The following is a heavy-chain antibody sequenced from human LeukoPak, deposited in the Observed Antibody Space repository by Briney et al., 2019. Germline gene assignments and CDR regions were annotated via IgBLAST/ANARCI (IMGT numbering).Heavy chain of an antibody. V-gene: IGHV4-34*01. J-gene: IGHJ4*02. CDR2: INHSGST. Sequence: SETLSLTCAVYGGSFSGYYWSWIRQPPGKGLEWIGEINHSGSTNYNPSLKSRVTISVDTSKNQFSLKLSSVTAADTAVYYCARVMGASSMYYFDYWGQGTLVTISS. D-gene: IGHD1-26*01. CDR1: GGSFSGYY. CDR3: ARVMGASSMYYFDY.